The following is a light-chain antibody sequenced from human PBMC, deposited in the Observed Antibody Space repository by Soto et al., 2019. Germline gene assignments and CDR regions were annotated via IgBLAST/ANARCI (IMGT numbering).Light chain of an antibody. CDR1: ENIYCY. J-gene: IGKJ4*01. V-gene: IGKV1-5*03. CDR3: QQYSAYPLT. Sequence: DLQLTQSPSILSASVGDRVTITCRASENIYCYLALYQQKPGEAPKLRIYWASTIVSGVPSRFTGGESGTEFTLTIRDLQPDDFATYFCQQYSAYPLTFGGVPKVDVK. CDR2: WAS.